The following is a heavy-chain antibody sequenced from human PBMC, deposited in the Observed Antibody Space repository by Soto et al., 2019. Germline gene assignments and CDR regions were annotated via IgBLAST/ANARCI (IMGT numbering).Heavy chain of an antibody. Sequence: GGALRLSCAASGFTFSNAWMNWVRQAPGKGLEWVGRIKSKTDGGTTDYAAPVKGRFTISRDDSKNTLYLQMNSLKTEDTAVYYCTTEGGSSWFAYYGMDVWRQGTTVTV. D-gene: IGHD6-13*01. V-gene: IGHV3-15*07. J-gene: IGHJ6*02. CDR2: IKSKTDGGTT. CDR3: TTEGGSSWFAYYGMDV. CDR1: GFTFSNAW.